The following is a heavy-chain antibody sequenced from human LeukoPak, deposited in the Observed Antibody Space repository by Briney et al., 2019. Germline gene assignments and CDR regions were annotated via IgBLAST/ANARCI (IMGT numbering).Heavy chain of an antibody. D-gene: IGHD5-18*01. CDR2: IIPIFGTA. J-gene: IGHJ4*02. V-gene: IGHV1-69*05. CDR1: GGTFSSYA. Sequence: AASVKVSCKASGGTFSSYAMSWVRQAPGQGLEWMGRIIPIFGTANYAQKFQGRVTITTDESTSTAYMELSSLRSEDTAVYYCARDRWGYSYEYYFDYWGQGTLVTVSS. CDR3: ARDRWGYSYEYYFDY.